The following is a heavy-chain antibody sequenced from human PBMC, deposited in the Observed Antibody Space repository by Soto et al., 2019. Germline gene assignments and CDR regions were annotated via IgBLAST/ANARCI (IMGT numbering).Heavy chain of an antibody. CDR2: ISYDGSNK. Sequence: GGSLRLSCAASGFPFSSYSMNWVRQAPGKGLEWVAVISYDGSNKYYADSVKGRFTISRDNSKNTLYLQMNSLRAEDTAVYYCARDLGYYDFYGYWGQGTLVTVSS. V-gene: IGHV3-30*03. D-gene: IGHD3-3*01. J-gene: IGHJ4*02. CDR1: GFPFSSYS. CDR3: ARDLGYYDFYGY.